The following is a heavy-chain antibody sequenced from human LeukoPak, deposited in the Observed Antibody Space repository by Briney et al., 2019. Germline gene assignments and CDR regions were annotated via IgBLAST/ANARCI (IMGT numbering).Heavy chain of an antibody. Sequence: GGSLRLSCAASGFTFSSYWMSWVRQAPGKGLEWVSYISSSGSTIYYADSVKGRFTISRDNAKNSLYLQMNSLRAEDTAVYYCARDFSGSYHFDYWGQGTLVTVSS. CDR2: ISSSGSTI. CDR3: ARDFSGSYHFDY. J-gene: IGHJ4*02. D-gene: IGHD1-26*01. V-gene: IGHV3-48*04. CDR1: GFTFSSYW.